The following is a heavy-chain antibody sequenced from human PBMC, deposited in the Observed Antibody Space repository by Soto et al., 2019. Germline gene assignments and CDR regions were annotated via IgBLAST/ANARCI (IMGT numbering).Heavy chain of an antibody. Sequence: TGGFLRLSXPDSGFTLSSHAMSWVRQAPGKGLQWFSTISSDGSTYYADSVKGRFTISRDDSKNTLFLQMKSLRAEDTAIYFCAKDAAPYYYFSSGFDIWGQGTMVTVSS. CDR3: AKDAAPYYYFSSGFDI. CDR1: GFTLSSHA. V-gene: IGHV3-23*01. J-gene: IGHJ3*02. D-gene: IGHD3-22*01. CDR2: ISSDGST.